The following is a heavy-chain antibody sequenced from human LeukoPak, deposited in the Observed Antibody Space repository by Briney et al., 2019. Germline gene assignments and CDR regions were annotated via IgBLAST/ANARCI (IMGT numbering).Heavy chain of an antibody. CDR2: IYPGDSDT. CDR1: GYRFTSYW. CDR3: ARHPSHYDFWSVYVYYMDV. Sequence: GESLKISCKGSGYRFTSYWIGWVRQMPGKGLDWIGIIYPGDSDTRYSPSFQGQVTISADKSIGTAYLQWSSLKASDTAMYYCARHPSHYDFWSVYVYYMDVWGKGTTVTVSS. V-gene: IGHV5-51*01. D-gene: IGHD3-3*01. J-gene: IGHJ6*03.